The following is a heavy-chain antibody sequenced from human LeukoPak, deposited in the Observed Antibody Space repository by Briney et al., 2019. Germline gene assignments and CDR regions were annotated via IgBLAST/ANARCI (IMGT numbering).Heavy chain of an antibody. J-gene: IGHJ5*02. CDR1: GGTFSSYT. Sequence: SVKVSCKASGGTFSSYTISWVRQAPGQGLEWMGRIIPILGIANYAQKFQGRVTITADKSTSTAYMELSSLRSEDTAVYYCASRPTIGYCSGGSCYPYWFDPWGQGTLVTVSS. CDR2: IIPILGIA. D-gene: IGHD2-15*01. V-gene: IGHV1-69*02. CDR3: ASRPTIGYCSGGSCYPYWFDP.